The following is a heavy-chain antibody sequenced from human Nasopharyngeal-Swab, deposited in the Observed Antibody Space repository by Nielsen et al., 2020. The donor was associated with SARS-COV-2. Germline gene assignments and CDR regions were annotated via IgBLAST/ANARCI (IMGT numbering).Heavy chain of an antibody. D-gene: IGHD3-22*01. CDR1: GGSFTTYL. J-gene: IGHJ4*02. V-gene: IGHV4-34*01. CDR2: INHRGST. Sequence: GSLRLSCEVYGGSFTTYLWNWIRQPPGKGLEWIGEINHRGSTDYNPSLKSRVTMSLDKSKRKFSLKLNYVTAEDTAMYYCARSFGVIPSFFDYWGQGTLVSFS. CDR3: ARSFGVIPSFFDY.